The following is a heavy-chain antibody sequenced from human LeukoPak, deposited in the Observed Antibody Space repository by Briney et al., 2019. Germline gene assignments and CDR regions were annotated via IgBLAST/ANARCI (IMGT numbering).Heavy chain of an antibody. J-gene: IGHJ3*02. D-gene: IGHD3-9*01. CDR1: GGSLSSYN. CDR2: FYYSGST. CDR3: ARGVYDILTGSDDAFDM. V-gene: IGHV4-59*01. Sequence: SGTLSLTSTVSGGSLSSYNSSWVPQTPGKRLERSGHFYYSGSTNYNPSLRSRVTISVETTKNQFSLKLSSVTAADTAVYYCARGVYDILTGSDDAFDMWGQGPRVSVPS.